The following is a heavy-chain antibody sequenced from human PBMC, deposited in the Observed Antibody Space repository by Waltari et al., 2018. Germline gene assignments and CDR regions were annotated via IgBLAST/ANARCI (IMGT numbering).Heavy chain of an antibody. CDR1: GGSISSSSYY. J-gene: IGHJ4*02. CDR2: IYYSGST. Sequence: QLQLQESGPGLVKPSENLSLTCTVSGGSISSSSYYWGWIRQPPGKGLEWIGSIYYSGSTYYNPSLKSRVTISVDTSKNQFSLKLSSVTAADTAVYYCARRAEAGADYWGQGTLVTVSS. V-gene: IGHV4-39*01. CDR3: ARRAEAGADY.